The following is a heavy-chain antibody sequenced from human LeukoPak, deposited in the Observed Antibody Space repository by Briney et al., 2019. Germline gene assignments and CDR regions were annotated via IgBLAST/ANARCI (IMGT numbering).Heavy chain of an antibody. Sequence: GGSLRLSCAASGFTVSSNYMSWVRQAPGKGLEWVPVIYSGGSTYYADSVKGRFTISRDNSKNTLYLQMNSLRAEDTAVYYCARVDVAAAGPDYKRRMYYFDYWGQGTLVTVSS. CDR1: GFTVSSNY. V-gene: IGHV3-53*01. CDR2: IYSGGST. CDR3: ARVDVAAAGPDYKRRMYYFDY. D-gene: IGHD6-13*01. J-gene: IGHJ4*02.